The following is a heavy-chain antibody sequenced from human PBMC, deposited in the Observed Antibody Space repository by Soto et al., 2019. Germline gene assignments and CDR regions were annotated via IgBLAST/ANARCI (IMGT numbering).Heavy chain of an antibody. J-gene: IGHJ4*02. Sequence: PSQPLSLTCAISGDSVSSDSVSWNWIRQSPSRGLEWLGRTYYKSKWYDNYAVSVKSRVTINPDTSKNQVTLHLNSVTPEDTAVYYCARAIGPTEGVFDYWGQGTLVTVSS. CDR2: TYYKSKWYD. CDR1: GDSVSSDSVS. V-gene: IGHV6-1*01. CDR3: ARAIGPTEGVFDY. D-gene: IGHD3-16*01.